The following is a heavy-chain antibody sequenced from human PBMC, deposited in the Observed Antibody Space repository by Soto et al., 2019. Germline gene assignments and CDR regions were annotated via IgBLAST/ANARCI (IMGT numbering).Heavy chain of an antibody. Sequence: PSETLSLTCVVSGDSISSSNWWSWVRQPPGKGLEWIGEIYHSGNTNYNPSLKSRVTISVDKSKNQFSLKLRSMTAADTAVYYCARAANYYDSTGYYTFDHWGQGTLVTVSS. D-gene: IGHD3-22*01. CDR2: IYHSGNT. CDR3: ARAANYYDSTGYYTFDH. CDR1: GDSISSSNW. V-gene: IGHV4-4*02. J-gene: IGHJ4*02.